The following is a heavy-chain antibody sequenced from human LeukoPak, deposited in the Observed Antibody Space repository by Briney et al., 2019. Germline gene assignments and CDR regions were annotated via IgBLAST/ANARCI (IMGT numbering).Heavy chain of an antibody. D-gene: IGHD3-3*01. Sequence: SETLSLTCTVSGGSISSYYWSWIRQPPGKGLEWIGYIYCSGSTNYNPSLKSRVTISVDTSKNQFSLKLSSVTAADTAVYYCARESTDYDFWSGYYFPRWFDPWGQGTLVTVSS. CDR3: ARESTDYDFWSGYYFPRWFDP. J-gene: IGHJ5*02. CDR1: GGSISSYY. CDR2: IYCSGST. V-gene: IGHV4-59*01.